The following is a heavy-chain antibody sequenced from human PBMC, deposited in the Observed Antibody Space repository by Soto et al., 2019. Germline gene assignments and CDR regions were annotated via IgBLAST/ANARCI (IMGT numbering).Heavy chain of an antibody. V-gene: IGHV1-46*01. J-gene: IGHJ4*02. CDR1: GYTFTSYY. CDR3: ARAGYYYDSSGSPPSH. D-gene: IGHD3-22*01. Sequence: ASVKVSCKASGYTFTSYYMHWVRQAPGQGLEWMGIINPSGDSTSYAQKFQGRVTMTRDTSTSTVYMELSSLRSEDTAVYYCARAGYYYDSSGSPPSHWGQGTLVTAPQ. CDR2: INPSGDST.